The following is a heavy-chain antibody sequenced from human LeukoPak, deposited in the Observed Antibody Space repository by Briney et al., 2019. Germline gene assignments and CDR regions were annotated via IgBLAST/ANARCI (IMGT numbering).Heavy chain of an antibody. V-gene: IGHV4-59*01. D-gene: IGHD6-13*01. CDR1: GGSISSYY. J-gene: IGHJ4*02. Sequence: SETLSLTCTVSGGSISSYYWSWIRQPPGKGLEWIGYIYYSGSTNYNPSLKSRVTISVDTSKNQFSLKLSSVTAADTAVYYCARVGVGSSWTYYFDYWGQGTLVTVSS. CDR2: IYYSGST. CDR3: ARVGVGSSWTYYFDY.